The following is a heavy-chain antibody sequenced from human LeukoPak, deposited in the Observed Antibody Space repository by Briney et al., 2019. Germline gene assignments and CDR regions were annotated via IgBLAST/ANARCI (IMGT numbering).Heavy chain of an antibody. Sequence: GGSLRLSCAASGFIFSNAWMSWVRQTPGKGLEWVGRLKSKIDGGTIDYAAPVKGRFTISRDDSKNTLYLQINSQETEDTGVYYCTTGGWYGGDFWGQGTLVTVSS. CDR2: LKSKIDGGTI. CDR1: GFIFSNAW. J-gene: IGHJ4*02. V-gene: IGHV3-15*01. D-gene: IGHD6-19*01. CDR3: TTGGWYGGDF.